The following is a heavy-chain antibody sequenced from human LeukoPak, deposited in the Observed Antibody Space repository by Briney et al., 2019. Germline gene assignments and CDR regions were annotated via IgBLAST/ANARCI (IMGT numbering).Heavy chain of an antibody. Sequence: SETLSLTCTVSGGSISSYYWSWIRQPPGKGLEWIGYIYHSGSTNYNPSLKSRVTISVDTSKNQFSLKLSSVTAADTAVYYCARWDSSSWYLGFDPWGQGTLVTVSS. V-gene: IGHV4-59*01. CDR2: IYHSGST. D-gene: IGHD6-13*01. CDR3: ARWDSSSWYLGFDP. CDR1: GGSISSYY. J-gene: IGHJ5*02.